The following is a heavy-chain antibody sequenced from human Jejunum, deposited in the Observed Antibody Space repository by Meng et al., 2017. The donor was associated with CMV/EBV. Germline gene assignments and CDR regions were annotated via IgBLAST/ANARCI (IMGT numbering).Heavy chain of an antibody. CDR3: ARGSRITIFGVVTMPFDY. J-gene: IGHJ4*02. CDR1: SISSYY. V-gene: IGHV4-59*01. Sequence: SISSYYWSWVRQPPGKGLEWIGYIYSSGSTNYNPSLKSRVTISVDTSKNQFSLKLSSVTAADTAVYYCARGSRITIFGVVTMPFDYWGQGTLVTVSS. D-gene: IGHD3-3*01. CDR2: IYSSGST.